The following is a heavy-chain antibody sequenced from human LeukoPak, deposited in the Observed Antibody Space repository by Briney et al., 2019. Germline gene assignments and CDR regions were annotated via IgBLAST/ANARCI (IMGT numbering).Heavy chain of an antibody. CDR1: GGSISSYY. V-gene: IGHV4-4*09. CDR3: ARLAWSSSWYETSYYYYMDV. CDR2: IYTSGST. Sequence: SETLSLTCTVSGGSISSYYWSWLRQPPGKGLEWIGYIYTSGSTNYNPSLKSRVTISVDTSKNQFSLKLSSVTAADTAVYYCARLAWSSSWYETSYYYYMDVWGKGTTVTVSS. D-gene: IGHD6-13*01. J-gene: IGHJ6*03.